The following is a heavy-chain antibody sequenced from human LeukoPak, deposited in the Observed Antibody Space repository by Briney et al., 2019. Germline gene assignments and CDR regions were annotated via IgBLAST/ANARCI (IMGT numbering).Heavy chain of an antibody. V-gene: IGHV3-11*01. D-gene: IGHD2-15*01. CDR3: ARDNCSGGSCYNP. CDR1: GFTFSDYY. CDR2: ISSSGSTI. Sequence: GGSPRLSCAASGFTFSDYYMSWIRQAPGKGLEWVSYISSSGSTIYYADSVKGRFTISRDNAKNSLYLQMNSLRAEDTAVYYCARDNCSGGSCYNPWGQGTLVTVSS. J-gene: IGHJ5*02.